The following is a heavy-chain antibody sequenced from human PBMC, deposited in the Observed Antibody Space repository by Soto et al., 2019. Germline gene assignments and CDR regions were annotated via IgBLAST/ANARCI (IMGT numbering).Heavy chain of an antibody. CDR3: TGEVASGD. Sequence: QVQLVESGGGVVQPGRSLRLSCAVSGFTVSTYGMQWVRQAPGKGLEWVAVISRDGGTKYYADSVKGRFTISRDNSRNTLFLEMNSLRGDDMAVYYCTGEVASGDWGQGTLVTVSS. V-gene: IGHV3-30*03. J-gene: IGHJ4*02. D-gene: IGHD2-8*02. CDR1: GFTVSTYG. CDR2: ISRDGGTK.